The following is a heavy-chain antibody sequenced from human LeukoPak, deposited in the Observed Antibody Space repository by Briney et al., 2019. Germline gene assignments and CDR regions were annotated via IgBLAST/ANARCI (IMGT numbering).Heavy chain of an antibody. CDR1: GFTFDDYA. J-gene: IGHJ4*02. D-gene: IGHD2-2*01. CDR3: AKDGPLATSLLHCSSTSCSPWYFDY. Sequence: PGGSLRLSCAASGFTFDDYAMHWVRQAPGKGLEWVSGISWNSGSIGYADSVKGRFTISRDNSKNTLYLQMNSLRAEDTAVYYCAKDGPLATSLLHCSSTSCSPWYFDYWGQGTLVTVSS. CDR2: ISWNSGSI. V-gene: IGHV3-9*01.